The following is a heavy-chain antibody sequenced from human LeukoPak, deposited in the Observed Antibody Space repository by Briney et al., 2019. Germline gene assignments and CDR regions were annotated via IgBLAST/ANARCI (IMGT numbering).Heavy chain of an antibody. Sequence: SGGSLRLSCAASGFTFSSYAMHWVRQAPGKGLEWVAVISYDGSNKYYADSVQGRFTISRDNSKNTLYVQMSSLRAEDTAVYYCAKDTASSYSKSDSWGQGTLVTVSS. J-gene: IGHJ4*02. D-gene: IGHD2-15*01. V-gene: IGHV3-30-3*01. CDR2: ISYDGSNK. CDR1: GFTFSSYA. CDR3: AKDTASSYSKSDS.